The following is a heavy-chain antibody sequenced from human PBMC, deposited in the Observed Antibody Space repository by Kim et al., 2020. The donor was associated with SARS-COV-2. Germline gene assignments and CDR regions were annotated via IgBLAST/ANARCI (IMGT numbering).Heavy chain of an antibody. CDR1: GFTFSSYG. D-gene: IGHD2-2*02. CDR2: IWYDGSNK. V-gene: IGHV3-33*01. CDR3: ARDWVTGSTSCYTCDAFDI. J-gene: IGHJ3*02. Sequence: GGSLRLSCAASGFTFSSYGMHWVRQAPGKGLEWVAVIWYDGSNKYYADSVKGRFTISRDNSKNTLYLQMNSLRAEDTAVYYCARDWVTGSTSCYTCDAFDIWGQGTMVTVSS.